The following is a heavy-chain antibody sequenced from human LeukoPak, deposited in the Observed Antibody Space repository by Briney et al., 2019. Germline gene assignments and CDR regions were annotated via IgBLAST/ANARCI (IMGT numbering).Heavy chain of an antibody. CDR3: ARHPFATPFDY. V-gene: IGHV4-59*08. CDR2: AYYSGHT. D-gene: IGHD2-15*01. Sequence: PSETLSLTCTVSGGSISSYYWNWIRQPPGKGLEWIGYAYYSGHTNYNSSLKSRVTMSLDTSKSQFSLRLSSVTAADTAVYFCARHPFATPFDYWGPGTLVTVSS. CDR1: GGSISSYY. J-gene: IGHJ4*02.